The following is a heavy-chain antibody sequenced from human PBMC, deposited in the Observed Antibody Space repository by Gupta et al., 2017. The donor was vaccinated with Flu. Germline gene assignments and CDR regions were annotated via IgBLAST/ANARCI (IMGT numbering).Heavy chain of an antibody. CDR2: IGGSGGSA. CDR3: ASPGSSGYLAFSH. CDR1: FSTYA. J-gene: IGHJ4*02. V-gene: IGHV3-23*01. Sequence: FSTYAMSWVRQSPGKGLEWVSAIGGSGGSAFYADSMKGRFTISRDNSKSTLYLQMNSLRAEDTAVYYCASPGSSGYLAFSHWGQGTLVTVSS. D-gene: IGHD3-22*01.